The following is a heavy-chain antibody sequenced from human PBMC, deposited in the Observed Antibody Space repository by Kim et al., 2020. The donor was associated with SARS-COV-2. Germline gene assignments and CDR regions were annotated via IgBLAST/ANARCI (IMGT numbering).Heavy chain of an antibody. V-gene: IGHV1-58*01. J-gene: IGHJ6*02. CDR2: IVVGSGNT. D-gene: IGHD3-22*01. CDR1: GFTFTSSA. CDR3: AAGLVDSTMIVVVTHYYYYGMDV. Sequence: SVKVSCKASGFTFTSSAVQWVRQARGQRLEWIGWIVVGSGNTNYAQKFQERVTITRDMSTSTAYMELSSLRSEDTAVYYCAAGLVDSTMIVVVTHYYYYGMDVWGHGTTVTVSS.